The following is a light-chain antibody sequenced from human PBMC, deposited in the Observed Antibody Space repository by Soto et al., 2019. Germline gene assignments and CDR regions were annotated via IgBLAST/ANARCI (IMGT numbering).Light chain of an antibody. J-gene: IGLJ1*01. V-gene: IGLV2-14*01. CDR2: EVT. CDR1: SSDIDTYNY. Sequence: QSVLTQPASVSGSPGQSITISCTGISSDIDTYNYVSWYQQHPGKAPKLIIYEVTNRPSGVSNRFSGSKSGDTASLTISGLRAEDEADYYCSSYTSSTDYVFGTGTKVTVL. CDR3: SSYTSSTDYV.